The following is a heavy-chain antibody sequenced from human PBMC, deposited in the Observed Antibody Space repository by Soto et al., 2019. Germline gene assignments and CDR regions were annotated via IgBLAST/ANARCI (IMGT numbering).Heavy chain of an antibody. CDR3: AREYYYGSGSLFS. Sequence: ASVKVSCKASGYTFTGYYMHWVRQAPGQGLGWMGWINPNSGGTNYAQKFQGRVTMTRDTSISTAYMELSRLRSDDTAVYYCAREYYYGSGSLFSWGQGTLVTVSS. CDR1: GYTFTGYY. CDR2: INPNSGGT. D-gene: IGHD3-10*01. J-gene: IGHJ5*02. V-gene: IGHV1-2*02.